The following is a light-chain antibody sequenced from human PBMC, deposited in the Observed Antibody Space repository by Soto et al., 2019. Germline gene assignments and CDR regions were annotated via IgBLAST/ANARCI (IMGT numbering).Light chain of an antibody. V-gene: IGKV3-11*01. CDR3: HQRSNWRCT. CDR1: QRVSGY. Sequence: EIVLTQSPATLSLSPGERATLSCRASQRVSGYLAWYQQKPGQAPRLLMYDASNSATGIPARFSCSGSGTDFTLTISSLEPEDFAVYYCHQRSNWRCTFGGGTKVEIK. J-gene: IGKJ4*01. CDR2: DAS.